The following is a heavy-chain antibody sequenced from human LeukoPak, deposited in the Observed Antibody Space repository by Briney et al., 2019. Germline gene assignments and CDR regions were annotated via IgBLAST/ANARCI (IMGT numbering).Heavy chain of an antibody. V-gene: IGHV7-4-1*02. J-gene: IGHJ6*03. D-gene: IGHD2-15*01. Sequence: ASVKVSCKASRGTFSSYAISWVRQAPGQGLEWMGWINTNTGNPTYAQGFTGRFVFSLDTSVSTAYLQISSLKAEDTAVYYCARRPIRSHCSGGSCYTQYYYYYMDVWGKGTTVTVSS. CDR3: ARRPIRSHCSGGSCYTQYYYYYMDV. CDR1: RGTFSSYA. CDR2: INTNTGNP.